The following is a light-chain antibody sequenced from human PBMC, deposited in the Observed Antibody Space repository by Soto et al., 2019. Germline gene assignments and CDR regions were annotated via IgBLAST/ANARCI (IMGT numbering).Light chain of an antibody. CDR1: QNIINY. CDR2: VAS. Sequence: DIQMTQSPSSLSASVGDRVTITCRASQNIINYLNWYQQKPGKAPQLLIYVASRLESGVPSRFSGSGSGTDFTLTISSLPPEDFATYYCQQSYNAPITFGQGTRLDI. CDR3: QQSYNAPIT. V-gene: IGKV1-39*01. J-gene: IGKJ5*01.